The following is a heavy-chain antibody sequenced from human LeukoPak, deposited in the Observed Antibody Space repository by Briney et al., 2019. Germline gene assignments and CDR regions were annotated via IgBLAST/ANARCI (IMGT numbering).Heavy chain of an antibody. J-gene: IGHJ4*02. D-gene: IGHD2-2*01. CDR1: GGSITSGGYY. V-gene: IGHV4-31*03. Sequence: SQTLSVTCTVSGGSITSGGYYWSWIRQHPGKGLEWIGYIYYSGSTYYNPSLKSRVTISVDTSKNQFSLKLSSVTAADTAVYYCARLGGGLYQLLSSGYYFFDYWGQGTLVTVSS. CDR3: ARLGGGLYQLLSSGYYFFDY. CDR2: IYYSGST.